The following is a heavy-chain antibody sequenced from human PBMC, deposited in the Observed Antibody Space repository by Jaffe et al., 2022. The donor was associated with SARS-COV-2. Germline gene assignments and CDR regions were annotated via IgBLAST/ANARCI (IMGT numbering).Heavy chain of an antibody. Sequence: QVQLQESGPGLVKPSQTLSLTCTVSGGSISSGSYYWSWIRQPAGKGLEWIGRIYTSGSTNYNPSLKSRVTISVDTSKNQFSLKLSSVTAADTAVYYCARVRYNWNDPTYYYGMDVWGQGTTVTVSS. V-gene: IGHV4-61*02. CDR1: GGSISSGSYY. CDR3: ARVRYNWNDPTYYYGMDV. D-gene: IGHD1-1*01. J-gene: IGHJ6*02. CDR2: IYTSGST.